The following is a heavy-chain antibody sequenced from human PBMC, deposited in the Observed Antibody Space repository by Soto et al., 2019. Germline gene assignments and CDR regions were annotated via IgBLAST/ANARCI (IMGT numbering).Heavy chain of an antibody. Sequence: ASVKVSFKASGYTFTSYGISWVRQAPGQGLEWMGWISAYNGNTNYAQKLQGRVTMTTDTSTSTAYMELRSLRSDDTAVYYCARAKNLWFGDRRGMNNWFDPWGQGTLVTVSS. CDR3: ARAKNLWFGDRRGMNNWFDP. V-gene: IGHV1-18*01. J-gene: IGHJ5*02. CDR2: ISAYNGNT. D-gene: IGHD3-10*01. CDR1: GYTFTSYG.